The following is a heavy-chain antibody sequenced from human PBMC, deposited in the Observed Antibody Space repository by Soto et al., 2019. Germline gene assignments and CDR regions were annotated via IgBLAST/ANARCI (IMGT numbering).Heavy chain of an antibody. CDR2: IYSSGST. V-gene: IGHV4-4*07. Sequence: QVQLQESGPGLVKPSETLSLTCTVSGGSISSNYWSWIRQPAETGLEWIGRIYSSGSTNYNPSLKSRVTMSVDPSKSHFSLKLSSVTAADTAVYYCARDRDYYDSSGYYLHAFDIWGQGTMVTVSS. D-gene: IGHD3-22*01. CDR3: ARDRDYYDSSGYYLHAFDI. CDR1: GGSISSNY. J-gene: IGHJ3*02.